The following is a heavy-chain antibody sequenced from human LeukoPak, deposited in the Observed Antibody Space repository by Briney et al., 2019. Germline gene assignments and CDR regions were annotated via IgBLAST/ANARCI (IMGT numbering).Heavy chain of an antibody. CDR1: GGSFSGYY. V-gene: IGHV4-34*01. D-gene: IGHD5-12*01. CDR2: INHSGST. J-gene: IGHJ3*02. Sequence: SETLSLTCAVYGGSFSGYYRSWIRQPPGKGLEWIGEINHSGSTNYNPSLKSRVTISVDTSKNQFSLKLSSVTAADTAVYYCARGPWSCGYVFDIWGQGTMVTVSS. CDR3: ARGPWSCGYVFDI.